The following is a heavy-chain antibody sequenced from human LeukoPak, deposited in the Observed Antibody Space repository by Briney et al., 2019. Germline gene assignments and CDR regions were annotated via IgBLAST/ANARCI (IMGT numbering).Heavy chain of an antibody. J-gene: IGHJ4*02. CDR2: LRGNGDT. CDR1: GFIFSSYV. Sequence: GGSLRLSCAASGFIFSSYVMSWVREAPARGLEWVSSLRGNGDTFYADSVKGRFTLSRDESRNTVYLHLNELRVEDTAVYYCAKASWVSTADAVLWGQGTVVTVSS. V-gene: IGHV3-23*01. CDR3: AKASWVSTADAVL. D-gene: IGHD3-16*01.